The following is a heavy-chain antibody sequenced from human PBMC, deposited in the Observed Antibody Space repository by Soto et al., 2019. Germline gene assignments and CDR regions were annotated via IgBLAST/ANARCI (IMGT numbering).Heavy chain of an antibody. J-gene: IGHJ4*02. CDR1: GGSISPFY. Sequence: QVQLQESGPGLVKPSETLFLTCNVSGGSISPFYWSWIRQPPGKGLEWIGYIYYTGSTNYNPSLKSRVTMSVDTSKKQFSLRLSSVTAADTAVYYWARDRGEGYNWDYWGQGTLVTVSS. D-gene: IGHD3-10*01. CDR2: IYYTGST. CDR3: ARDRGEGYNWDY. V-gene: IGHV4-59*01.